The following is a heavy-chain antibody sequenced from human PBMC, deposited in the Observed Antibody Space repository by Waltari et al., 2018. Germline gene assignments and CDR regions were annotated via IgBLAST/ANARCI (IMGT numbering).Heavy chain of an antibody. CDR3: AKGARELLGWFDP. CDR2: ISWNSGSI. Sequence: EVQLVESGGGLVQPGRSLRLSCAASGFTFDAYAMHWVRQAPGKGLEWVPGISWNSGSIGYADSVKGRFTISRDNAKNSLYLQMNSLRAEDTALYYCAKGARELLGWFDPWGQGTLVTVSS. J-gene: IGHJ5*02. V-gene: IGHV3-9*01. CDR1: GFTFDAYA. D-gene: IGHD1-26*01.